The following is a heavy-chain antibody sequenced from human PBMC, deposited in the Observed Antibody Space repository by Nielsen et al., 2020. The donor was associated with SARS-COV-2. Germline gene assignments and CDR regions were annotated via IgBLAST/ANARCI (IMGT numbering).Heavy chain of an antibody. CDR3: AGDHSDIVATITNDDAFDI. V-gene: IGHV1-18*01. J-gene: IGHJ3*02. Sequence: ASVKVSCKASGYTFTSYGISWVRQAPGQGLEWMGWISAYNGNTNYAQKLQGRVTMTTDTSTSTAYMELRSLRSDDTAVYYCAGDHSDIVATITNDDAFDIWGQGTMVTVSS. CDR2: ISAYNGNT. D-gene: IGHD5-12*01. CDR1: GYTFTSYG.